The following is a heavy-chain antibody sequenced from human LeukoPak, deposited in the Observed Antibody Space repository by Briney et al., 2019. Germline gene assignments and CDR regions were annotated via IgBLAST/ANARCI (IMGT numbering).Heavy chain of an antibody. J-gene: IGHJ6*04. V-gene: IGHV3-7*01. CDR1: GFAFSTYW. CDR2: IKQDGSEK. D-gene: IGHD3-16*02. Sequence: GSLRLSCAASGFAFSTYWMSWVRQAPGKGLEWVANIKQDGSEKYYVDSVKGRFTISRDNAKNSLYLQMNSLRAEDTAVYYCARTMYYDYVWGSYRYGLDVWGKGTTVTVSS. CDR3: ARTMYYDYVWGSYRYGLDV.